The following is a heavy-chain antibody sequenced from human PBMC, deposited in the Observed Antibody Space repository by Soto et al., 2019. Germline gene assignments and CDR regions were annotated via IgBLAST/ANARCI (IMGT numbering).Heavy chain of an antibody. Sequence: QVQLVQSRAEVKKPGSSVKVSCKPSGGTFSSYGISLVRQAPGQGLEWMGGIIPILGTANYAQKFQGRYTITKDESTTKAYIEFDSMRSEDSGVYYCARDGAHYCSREYYFDYWGEGTLVTVAS. CDR3: ARDGAHYCSREYYFDY. V-gene: IGHV1-69*05. CDR2: IIPILGTA. D-gene: IGHD2-15*01. CDR1: GGTFSSYG. J-gene: IGHJ4*02.